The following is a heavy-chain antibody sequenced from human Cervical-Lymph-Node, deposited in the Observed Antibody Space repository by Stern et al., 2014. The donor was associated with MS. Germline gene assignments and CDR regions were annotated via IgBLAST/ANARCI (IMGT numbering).Heavy chain of an antibody. CDR2: IYWDDDT. J-gene: IGHJ4*02. CDR1: GFSLTTNGVA. D-gene: IGHD6-6*01. CDR3: AHRDDWQLDFAY. Sequence: QVPLKESGPTLVIPTQTLTLTCTFSGFSLTTNGVAVGWIRQPPGKALEWLALIYWDDDTRYSPSLKSRLTITKDTSKNQVLLTMTNVEPVDTATYYCAHRDDWQLDFAYWGQGSLVTVSS. V-gene: IGHV2-5*02.